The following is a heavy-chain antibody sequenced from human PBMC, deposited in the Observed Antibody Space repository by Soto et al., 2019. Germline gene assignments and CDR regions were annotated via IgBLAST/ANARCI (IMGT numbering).Heavy chain of an antibody. D-gene: IGHD4-4*01. Sequence: ASVKGSCTASRFTFTSSAVHWVRQARGQRLEWIGWIVVGSGNTNYPQKFQERVTITRDMSTSTAYMELSSLRSEDTAVSYCAAGPRNYSNYFWGQGTLVTVSS. CDR3: AAGPRNYSNYF. CDR1: RFTFTSSA. J-gene: IGHJ4*02. V-gene: IGHV1-58*01. CDR2: IVVGSGNT.